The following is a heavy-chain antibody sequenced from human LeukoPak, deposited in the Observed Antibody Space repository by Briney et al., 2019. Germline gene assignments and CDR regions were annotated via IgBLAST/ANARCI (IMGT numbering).Heavy chain of an antibody. Sequence: GGSLRLSCAASGFNFSSYTIHWVRQAPGKGLEWVSSISAVSTYIYYADSVKGRFTISRDNVEKSAYLELSGLTAHDTAIYYCARGGIAGRPVYYYYMDVWGKGTTVTVSS. CDR3: ARGGIAGRPVYYYYMDV. CDR2: ISAVSTYI. D-gene: IGHD6-6*01. V-gene: IGHV3-21*01. J-gene: IGHJ6*03. CDR1: GFNFSSYT.